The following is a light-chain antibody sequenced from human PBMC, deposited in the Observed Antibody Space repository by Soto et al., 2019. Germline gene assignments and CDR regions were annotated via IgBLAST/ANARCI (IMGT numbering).Light chain of an antibody. CDR3: SSYTNSSTRV. CDR1: SRDVGGYNY. V-gene: IGLV2-14*01. J-gene: IGLJ2*01. Sequence: QSALTQPASVSGSPGQSITISCTGTSRDVGGYNYVSWYQQHPGKAPKVMIHDVSNRPSGVSNRFSGSKSGNTASLTISGLQADDEAVYYCSSYTNSSTRVFGGGTQLTVL. CDR2: DVS.